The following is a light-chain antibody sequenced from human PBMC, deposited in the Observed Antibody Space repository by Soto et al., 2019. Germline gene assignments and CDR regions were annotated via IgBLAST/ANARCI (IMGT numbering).Light chain of an antibody. CDR3: QQYNSYRT. V-gene: IGKV1-5*01. J-gene: IGKJ1*01. Sequence: GDGVTITCRASQSISNRLAWYQQRPGKAPKYLIYDASTLDSGAPSRFSGSGSGTEFTLSISSLQPDDFATYYCQQYNSYRTFGQGTKVDIK. CDR2: DAS. CDR1: QSISNR.